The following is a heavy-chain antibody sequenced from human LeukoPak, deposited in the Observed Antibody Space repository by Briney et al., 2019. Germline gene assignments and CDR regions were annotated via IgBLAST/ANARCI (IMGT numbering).Heavy chain of an antibody. V-gene: IGHV4-59*01. Sequence: SETLSLTCTVSGGSISSYYWSWIRQPPGKGLEWIGYIYYSGSTNHNPSLKSRVTISVDTSKNQFSLKLSSVTAADTAVYYCARLDTAMVLDYWGQGTLVTVSS. CDR2: IYYSGST. D-gene: IGHD5-18*01. J-gene: IGHJ4*02. CDR1: GGSISSYY. CDR3: ARLDTAMVLDY.